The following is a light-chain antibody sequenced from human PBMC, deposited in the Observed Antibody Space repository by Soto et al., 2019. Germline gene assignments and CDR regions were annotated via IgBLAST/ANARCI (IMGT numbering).Light chain of an antibody. V-gene: IGKV3-15*01. CDR2: GAS. CDR1: QSLSSN. J-gene: IGKJ1*01. Sequence: EIVLTQSPGTLSLSPGERATLSCRASQSLSSNYLAWYQQKPGQAPRLLIYGASTRATGIPARISGSGSGTEFTLTISSLQSEDFAVYYCQQYNKWRTFGQGTKVDIK. CDR3: QQYNKWRT.